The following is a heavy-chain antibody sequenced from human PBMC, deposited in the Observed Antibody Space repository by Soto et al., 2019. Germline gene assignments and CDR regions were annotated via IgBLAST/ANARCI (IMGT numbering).Heavy chain of an antibody. Sequence: ASVKVSCKASGYTFTSYYMHWVRQAPGQGLEWMGIINPSGGSTSYAQKFQGRVTMTRDTSTSTVYMELSSLRSEDTAVYYCARGYSSGWYQGSAFDVWGQGTMVTVSS. CDR1: GYTFTSYY. J-gene: IGHJ3*01. V-gene: IGHV1-46*01. CDR2: INPSGGST. CDR3: ARGYSSGWYQGSAFDV. D-gene: IGHD6-19*01.